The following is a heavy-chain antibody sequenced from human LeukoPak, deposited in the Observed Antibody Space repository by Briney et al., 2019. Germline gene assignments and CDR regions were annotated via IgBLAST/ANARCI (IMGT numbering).Heavy chain of an antibody. V-gene: IGHV4-59*12. CDR2: IYYSGST. Sequence: PSETLSLTCTVSGGSISSYYWSWIRQPPGKGLEWIGYIYYSGSTNYNPSLKSRVTISVDTSKNQFSLKLSSVTAADTAMYYCARGWETLKNYFDYWGQGTLVTVSS. CDR1: GGSISSYY. CDR3: ARGWETLKNYFDY. D-gene: IGHD1-26*01. J-gene: IGHJ4*02.